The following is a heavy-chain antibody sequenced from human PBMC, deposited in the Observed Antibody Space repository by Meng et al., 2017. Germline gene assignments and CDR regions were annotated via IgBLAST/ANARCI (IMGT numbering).Heavy chain of an antibody. CDR2: ISYDGSNK. Sequence: QVQRVESGGGVVQPGRSLRLSCAASGFTFSSYAMHWVRQAPGKGLEWVAVISYDGSNKYYADSVKGRFTISRDNSKNTLYLQMNSLRAEDTAVYYCARSVTTVVRGVIIFWGQGTLVTVSS. D-gene: IGHD3-10*01. J-gene: IGHJ1*01. CDR1: GFTFSSYA. CDR3: ARSVTTVVRGVIIF. V-gene: IGHV3-30*04.